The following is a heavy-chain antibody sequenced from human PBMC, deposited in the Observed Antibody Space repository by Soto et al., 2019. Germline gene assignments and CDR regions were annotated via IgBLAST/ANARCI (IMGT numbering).Heavy chain of an antibody. CDR1: GFSISHYW. V-gene: IGHV3-7*01. J-gene: IGHJ4*02. D-gene: IGHD2-2*01. CDR3: VRDRSRPAAMDY. Sequence: EVQLVESGGGLVQPGGSVRLSCAASGFSISHYWLSWVRQAPGTGLEWVANIRQDGNDQFSVNSVKGRFTLSRDNAENSLHLQLNSLRVEDTAVYYCVRDRSRPAAMDYWGQGVLVTVFS. CDR2: IRQDGNDQ.